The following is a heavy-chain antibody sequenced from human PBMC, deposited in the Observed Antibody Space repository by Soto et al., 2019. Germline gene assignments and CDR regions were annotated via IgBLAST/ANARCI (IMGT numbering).Heavy chain of an antibody. CDR3: ARSGDSYGPNPLLY. J-gene: IGHJ4*02. D-gene: IGHD5-18*01. CDR1: GRPISTGGYY. Sequence: SETLSLTCTVSGRPISTGGYYWSWIRQHPGKGLEWIGYIYYSGSTYYNPSLKSRVTISVDTSKNQFSLKLSSVTAADTAVYYCARSGDSYGPNPLLYWGQG. V-gene: IGHV4-31*03. CDR2: IYYSGST.